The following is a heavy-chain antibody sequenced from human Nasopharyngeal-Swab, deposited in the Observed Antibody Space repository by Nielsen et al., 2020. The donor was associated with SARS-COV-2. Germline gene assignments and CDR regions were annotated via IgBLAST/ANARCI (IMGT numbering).Heavy chain of an antibody. J-gene: IGHJ6*02. Sequence: ASVKVSCKASGYTFTSYYMHWVRQAPGQGLEWMGLINPSGGSTSYAQKFQDRVTMTRDTSTSTVYMELSSLRSEDTAVYYCARGAGGHYYGMDVWGQGTTVTVSS. CDR3: ARGAGGHYYGMDV. V-gene: IGHV1-46*01. CDR1: GYTFTSYY. D-gene: IGHD3-16*01. CDR2: INPSGGST.